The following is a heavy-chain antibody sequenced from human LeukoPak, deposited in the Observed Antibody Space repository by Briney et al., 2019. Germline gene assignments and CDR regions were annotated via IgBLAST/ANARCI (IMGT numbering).Heavy chain of an antibody. Sequence: GSSVKVSCKASGGTFSSYAISWVRQAPGQGLEWMGGIIPIFGTANYAQKFQGRVTITADKSTSTAYMELSSLRSEDTAVYYCARDWARGYYGRAGHYMDVWGKGTTVTVSS. CDR1: GGTFSSYA. V-gene: IGHV1-69*06. CDR3: ARDWARGYYGRAGHYMDV. CDR2: IIPIFGTA. J-gene: IGHJ6*03. D-gene: IGHD3-10*02.